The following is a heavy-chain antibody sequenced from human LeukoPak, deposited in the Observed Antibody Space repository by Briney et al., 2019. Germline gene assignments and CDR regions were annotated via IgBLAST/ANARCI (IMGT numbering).Heavy chain of an antibody. D-gene: IGHD3-3*01. J-gene: IGHJ4*02. CDR2: ISGSGGST. Sequence: GGSLRLSCAASGFTFSSYAMNWVRQAPGKGLEWVSAISGSGGSTYYADSVKGRFTISRDNSKNTLYLQMNSLRADDTAVYYCAKDHWSGAPLYYFDYWGQGTLVTVSS. CDR1: GFTFSSYA. CDR3: AKDHWSGAPLYYFDY. V-gene: IGHV3-23*01.